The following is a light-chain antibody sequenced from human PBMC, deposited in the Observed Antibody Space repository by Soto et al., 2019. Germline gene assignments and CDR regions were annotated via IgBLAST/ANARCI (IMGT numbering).Light chain of an antibody. J-gene: IGKJ1*01. CDR1: QSVNSN. CDR2: GAS. CDR3: QQYNNGAT. Sequence: EIVMTQSPATLSVSPGERATLSCRASQSVNSNLAWYPQKPGQAPRLLIYGASTRATGVPARFSGSGSGTEFTLTSGSLESEDFAVYVCQQYNNGATFGQGTKAEIK. V-gene: IGKV3-15*01.